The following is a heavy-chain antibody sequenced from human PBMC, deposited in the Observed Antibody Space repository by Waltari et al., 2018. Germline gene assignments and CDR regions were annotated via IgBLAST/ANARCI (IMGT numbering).Heavy chain of an antibody. D-gene: IGHD3-3*01. CDR3: ASYDFWSGYKSVQH. Sequence: QVQLVQSGAEVKKPGSSVKVSCAASGFTFSDYYMSWIRQAPGKGLEWVSYISSSGSTIYYADSVKGRFTISRDNAKNSLYLQMNSLRAEDTAVYYCASYDFWSGYKSVQHWGQGTLVTVSS. V-gene: IGHV3-11*01. CDR2: ISSSGSTI. J-gene: IGHJ1*01. CDR1: GFTFSDYY.